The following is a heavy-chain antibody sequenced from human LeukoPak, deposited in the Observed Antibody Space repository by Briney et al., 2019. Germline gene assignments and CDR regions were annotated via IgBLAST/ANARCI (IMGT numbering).Heavy chain of an antibody. CDR3: ARDYYDILTGYQTTAGFDY. Sequence: GGSLRLSCAASGFTFSDYYMSWIRQAPGKGLEWVSYISSSDSTIYYADSVKGRFTISRDNAKNSLYLQMNSLRAEDTAVYYCARDYYDILTGYQTTAGFDYWGQGTLVTVSS. CDR2: ISSSDSTI. CDR1: GFTFSDYY. D-gene: IGHD3-9*01. J-gene: IGHJ4*02. V-gene: IGHV3-11*01.